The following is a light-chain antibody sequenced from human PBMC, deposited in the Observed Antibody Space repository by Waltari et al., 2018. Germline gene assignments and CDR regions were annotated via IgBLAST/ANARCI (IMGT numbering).Light chain of an antibody. CDR3: ATWDDSPNGHWV. CDR2: RND. V-gene: IGLV1-44*01. J-gene: IGLJ3*02. CDR1: ASNIRDHV. Sequence: QSVLTQPPSASGTPGQRVTISCSGRASNIRDHVVNWYQQFPGKAPKLVIYRNDQRPSGVPDRFSGSKSGTSASLAISGLQSEDEADYYCATWDDSPNGHWVFGGGTKVTVL.